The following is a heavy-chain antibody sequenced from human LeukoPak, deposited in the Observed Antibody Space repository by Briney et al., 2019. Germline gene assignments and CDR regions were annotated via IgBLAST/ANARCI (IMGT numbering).Heavy chain of an antibody. V-gene: IGHV4-59*01. D-gene: IGHD7-27*01. J-gene: IGHJ4*02. CDR2: MYFGERT. Sequence: SETLSLTCTVSGASMTSYYWTWIRQPPGKGLEWVGYMYFGERTNYNPSLKRRATISIATSKKQSSLNLKSVTAADTAVYYCARIPGDRPDDWGQGTLVTVS. CDR1: GASMTSYY. CDR3: ARIPGDRPDD.